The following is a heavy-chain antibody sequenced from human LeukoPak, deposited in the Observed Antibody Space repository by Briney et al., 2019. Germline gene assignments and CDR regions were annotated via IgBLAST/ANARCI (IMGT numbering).Heavy chain of an antibody. V-gene: IGHV4-30-4*01. Sequence: SETLSLTCTVSGGSISSGDYYWSWIRQPPGKGLEWIGYIYYSGSTYYNPSLKSRVTISVDTSKNQFSLKLSSVTAADTAVYYCARGPERGSYGGFDYWGQGTLVTVS. D-gene: IGHD3-16*01. CDR2: IYYSGST. CDR3: ARGPERGSYGGFDY. CDR1: GGSISSGDYY. J-gene: IGHJ4*02.